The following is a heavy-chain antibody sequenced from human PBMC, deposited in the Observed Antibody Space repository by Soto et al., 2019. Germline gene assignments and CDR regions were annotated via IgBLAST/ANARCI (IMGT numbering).Heavy chain of an antibody. D-gene: IGHD1-26*01. CDR3: ARVPTSDAFDI. CDR1: GFTVSSNY. V-gene: IGHV3-66*01. CDR2: IYSGGST. Sequence: HPGGSLRLSCAASGFTVSSNYMSWVRQAPGKGLEWVSVIYSGGSTYYADSVKGRFTISRDNSKNTLYLQMSSLRAEDTAVYYCARVPTSDAFDIRAQGTMVTVSS. J-gene: IGHJ3*02.